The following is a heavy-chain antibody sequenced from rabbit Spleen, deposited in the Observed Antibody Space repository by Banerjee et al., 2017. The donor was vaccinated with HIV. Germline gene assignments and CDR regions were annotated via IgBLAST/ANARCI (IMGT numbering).Heavy chain of an antibody. J-gene: IGHJ6*01. CDR3: ARDTGSSFSSYGMDL. V-gene: IGHV1S45*01. Sequence: QEQLVESGGGLVKPGASPTLTCKASGFSFSRSYDMCWVRQAPGKGLEWIGCIAGSSSGFTYSATWAKGRFTCSKTSSTTVTLQMTSLTVADTATYFCARDTGSSFSSYGMDLWGPGHPGHRL. D-gene: IGHD8-1*01. CDR2: IAGSSSGFT. CDR1: GFSFSRSYD.